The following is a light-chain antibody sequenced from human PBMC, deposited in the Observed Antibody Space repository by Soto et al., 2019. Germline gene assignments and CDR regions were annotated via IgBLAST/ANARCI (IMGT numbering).Light chain of an antibody. Sequence: EIVLTQSPGTLSLSPGERATLSCRASQSVSSTYLAWYQQKPGQAPRLLIHGASTRASGIPDRFTGSGSGTDFTLTIRRPEPEDFAVYYCQQYGGSPMYTFGQGTKLEIK. J-gene: IGKJ2*01. CDR2: GAS. CDR1: QSVSSTY. CDR3: QQYGGSPMYT. V-gene: IGKV3-20*01.